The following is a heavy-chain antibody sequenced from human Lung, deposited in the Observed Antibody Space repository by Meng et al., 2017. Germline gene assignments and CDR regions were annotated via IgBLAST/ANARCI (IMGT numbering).Heavy chain of an antibody. Sequence: VQRLAPGPGLVKTPQTLSLTCTVSSGSVSSRTYYLSWIRQPPGKGLEWSGHIYNSGSTYYNPSLKSRITISVDTSKNQFSLKLSSVTAADTAVYYCARGQKGYLDLWGRGTLVTVSS. V-gene: IGHV4-30-4*01. J-gene: IGHJ2*01. CDR1: SGSVSSRTYY. CDR2: IYNSGST. CDR3: ARGQKGYLDL.